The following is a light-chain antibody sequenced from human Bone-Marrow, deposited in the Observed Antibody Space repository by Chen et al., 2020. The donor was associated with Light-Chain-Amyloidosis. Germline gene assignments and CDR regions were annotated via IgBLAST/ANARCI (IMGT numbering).Light chain of an antibody. J-gene: IGLJ2*01. CDR1: DLPTKY. CDR2: RDT. V-gene: IGLV3-25*03. CDR3: QSADSSCTYEVI. Sequence: SYELTQPPSVSVSPGQTARITCSGDDLPTKYAYWYQQKPGQAPVLVIHRDTERPSGISERFSGSSSGTTATFTISVVQAEDEADYHCQSADSSCTYEVIFGGGTKLTFL.